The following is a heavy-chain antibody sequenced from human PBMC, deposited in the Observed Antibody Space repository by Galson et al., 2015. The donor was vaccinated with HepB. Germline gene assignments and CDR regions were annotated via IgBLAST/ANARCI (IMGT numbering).Heavy chain of an antibody. V-gene: IGHV3-53*04. CDR3: ARVSSFWSGSGSYAFDI. CDR2: IYSGGST. D-gene: IGHD3-10*01. Sequence: SLRLSCAASGFTVSSNYMSWVRQAPGKGLEWVSVIYSGGSTYYADSVKGRFTISRHNSKNTLHLRMNSLRAEDTAVYYCARVSSFWSGSGSYAFDIWGQGTMVTVSS. J-gene: IGHJ3*02. CDR1: GFTVSSNY.